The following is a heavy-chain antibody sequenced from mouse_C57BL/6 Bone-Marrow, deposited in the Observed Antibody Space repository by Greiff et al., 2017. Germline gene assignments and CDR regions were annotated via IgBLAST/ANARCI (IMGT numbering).Heavy chain of an antibody. V-gene: IGHV1-82*01. CDR1: GYAFSSSW. Sequence: QVQLQQSEPELVKPGASVKISCKASGYAFSSSWMNWVKQRPGKGLEWIGRIYPGDGDTNYNGKFKGKATLTADKSSSTAYMQLSSLTSEDSAVYFCVITTVVPWMDYWGQGTSVTVSS. J-gene: IGHJ4*01. D-gene: IGHD1-1*01. CDR2: IYPGDGDT. CDR3: VITTVVPWMDY.